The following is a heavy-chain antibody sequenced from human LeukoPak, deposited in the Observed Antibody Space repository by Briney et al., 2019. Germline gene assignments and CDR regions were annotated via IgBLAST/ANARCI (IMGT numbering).Heavy chain of an antibody. CDR2: ISGSSSYI. CDR1: GVTFSTYS. Sequence: GGSLRLSCAASGVTFSTYSMNCVRQAPGKGLEWVSSISGSSSYIYYADSVKGRFTISRDNDKNSLYLQMNSLRAEDTAVYYCVTPKMIGGYYYYYMDDWGKGTTVTVSS. CDR3: VTPKMIGGYYYYYMDD. J-gene: IGHJ6*03. V-gene: IGHV3-21*01. D-gene: IGHD3-10*02.